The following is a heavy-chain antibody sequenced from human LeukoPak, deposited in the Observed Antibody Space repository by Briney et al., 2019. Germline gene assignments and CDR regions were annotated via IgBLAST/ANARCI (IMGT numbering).Heavy chain of an antibody. CDR1: GGSISSYY. CDR2: IYYSGST. D-gene: IGHD3-10*01. Sequence: SDTLSLTCTVSGGSISSYYWSWIRQPPGTGLEWIGYIYYSGSTNYNPSLKSRVTIPVDTSKNQFSLKLSSVTAADTAVYYCARNYGSGSYFYMDVWGKGTTVTISS. V-gene: IGHV4-59*01. J-gene: IGHJ6*03. CDR3: ARNYGSGSYFYMDV.